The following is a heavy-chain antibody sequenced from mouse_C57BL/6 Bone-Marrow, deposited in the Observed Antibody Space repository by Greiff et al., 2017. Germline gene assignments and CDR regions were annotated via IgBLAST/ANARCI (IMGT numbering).Heavy chain of an antibody. Sequence: QVQLQQSGAELVKPGASVKLSCKASGYTFTSYWMHWVKQRPGQGLEWIGMIHPNSGSTNYNEKFKSKATLTVDKPSSTAYMQRSSLTSEDAAVYYFARVANWDGVDYWGQGTTLTVSS. J-gene: IGHJ2*01. CDR3: ARVANWDGVDY. V-gene: IGHV1-64*01. CDR2: IHPNSGST. CDR1: GYTFTSYW. D-gene: IGHD4-1*01.